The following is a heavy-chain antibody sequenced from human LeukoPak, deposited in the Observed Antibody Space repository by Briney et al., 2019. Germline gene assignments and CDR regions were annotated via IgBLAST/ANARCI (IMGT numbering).Heavy chain of an antibody. D-gene: IGHD2-15*01. CDR1: GYSISSGYY. CDR3: ARVEVAATVFDY. J-gene: IGHJ4*02. CDR2: IYHSGST. Sequence: SEILSLTCTVSGYSISSGYYWGWIRQPPGTGLEWIGSIYHSGSTYDNPSLKSRVTISVDTSKNQFSLKLSSVTAADTAVYYCARVEVAATVFDYWGQGTLVTVSS. V-gene: IGHV4-38-2*02.